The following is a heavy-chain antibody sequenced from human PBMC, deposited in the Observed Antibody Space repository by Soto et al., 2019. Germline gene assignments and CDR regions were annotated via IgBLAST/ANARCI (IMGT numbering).Heavy chain of an antibody. D-gene: IGHD2-15*01. CDR2: ISSSSSYI. Sequence: GGSLRLSCAASGFTFSSYSMNWVRQAPGKGLEWVSSISSSSSYIYYADSVKGRFTISRDNAKNSLYLQMNSLRAEDTAVYYCARDVAVKYYFDYWGQGTLVTVSS. CDR3: ARDVAVKYYFDY. CDR1: GFTFSSYS. J-gene: IGHJ4*02. V-gene: IGHV3-21*01.